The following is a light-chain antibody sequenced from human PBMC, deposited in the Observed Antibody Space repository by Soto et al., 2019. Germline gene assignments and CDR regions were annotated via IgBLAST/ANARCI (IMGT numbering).Light chain of an antibody. CDR2: GAS. Sequence: EIVLTQSPGTLSLSPGERATLSCRASQSVSNNYLAWYQQKPGQAPRLLIYGASNTATGIPDRFSGSGSGTDFTLNISRLEPDDFAVYYCQQYGSSGTFGQGTKVEIK. V-gene: IGKV3-20*01. CDR1: QSVSNNY. J-gene: IGKJ1*01. CDR3: QQYGSSGT.